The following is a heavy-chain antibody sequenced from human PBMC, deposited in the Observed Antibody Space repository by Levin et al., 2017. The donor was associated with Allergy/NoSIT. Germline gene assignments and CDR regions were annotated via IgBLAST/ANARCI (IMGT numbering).Heavy chain of an antibody. CDR2: INHSGST. Sequence: ASETLSLTCAVYGGSFSGYYWTWIRQPPGKGLEWIGEINHSGSTNYNPSLKSRATISVDTSKNQFSLKLSSVTAADTAVYYCARGRGYMDVWGIGTTVTVSS. CDR3: ARGRGYMDV. V-gene: IGHV4-34*01. D-gene: IGHD3-10*01. J-gene: IGHJ6*03. CDR1: GGSFSGYY.